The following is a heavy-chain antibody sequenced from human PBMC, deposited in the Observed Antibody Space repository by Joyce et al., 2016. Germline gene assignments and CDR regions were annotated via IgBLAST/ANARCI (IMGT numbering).Heavy chain of an antibody. Sequence: EVQLVESGGGLVKPGGSLRLSCAASGFSFSSYNMNWVRQARGKGLEWVSSISGGSSYISYADSLKGRFTISRDNAKNSLSLQMDSLRAEDTAVYYCARAPLSCTSSSCSYYFDYWGQGTLVTVSS. CDR3: ARAPLSCTSSSCSYYFDY. CDR1: GFSFSSYN. V-gene: IGHV3-21*02. J-gene: IGHJ4*02. D-gene: IGHD2-2*01. CDR2: ISGGSSYI.